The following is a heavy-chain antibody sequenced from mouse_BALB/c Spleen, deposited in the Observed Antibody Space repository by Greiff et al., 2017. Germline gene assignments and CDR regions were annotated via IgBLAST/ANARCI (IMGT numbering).Heavy chain of an antibody. Sequence: VQLQQSGAELVKPGASVKLSCTASGFNIKDTYMHWVKQRPEQGLEWIGRIDPANGNTKYDPKFQGKATITADTSSNTAYLQLSSLTSEDTAVYYCASPLWRHYYAMDYWGQGTSVTVSS. CDR1: GFNIKDTY. CDR3: ASPLWRHYYAMDY. J-gene: IGHJ4*01. D-gene: IGHD2-13*01. CDR2: IDPANGNT. V-gene: IGHV14-3*02.